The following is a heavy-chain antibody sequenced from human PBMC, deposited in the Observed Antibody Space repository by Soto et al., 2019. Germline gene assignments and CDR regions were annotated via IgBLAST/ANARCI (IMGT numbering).Heavy chain of an antibody. Sequence: QVQLVQSGAEVKKPGSSVKVSCKASGGTFSSYTISWVRQAPGQGIEWMGRIIPILGIANYAQKFQGIVTTTADKSTSTAYMELSSLRSEDTAVYYCARSFTIFGVIDYWGQGTLVTVAS. CDR3: ARSFTIFGVIDY. CDR1: GGTFSSYT. D-gene: IGHD3-3*01. CDR2: IIPILGIA. V-gene: IGHV1-69*02. J-gene: IGHJ4*02.